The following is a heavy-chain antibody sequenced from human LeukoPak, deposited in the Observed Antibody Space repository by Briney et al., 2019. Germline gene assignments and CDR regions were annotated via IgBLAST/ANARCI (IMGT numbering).Heavy chain of an antibody. CDR1: GGSFSGYY. V-gene: IGHV4-34*04. Sequence: SETLSLTCGVYGGSFSGYYWSWIRQPPGKGLEWIGEINHSGSTNNNPSLKSRATIAVDTSKNQFSLNLTSVTAADTAVYYCARFYCSGGACYAAFDYWGLGNLVTVSS. J-gene: IGHJ4*02. CDR2: INHSGST. CDR3: ARFYCSGGACYAAFDY. D-gene: IGHD2-15*01.